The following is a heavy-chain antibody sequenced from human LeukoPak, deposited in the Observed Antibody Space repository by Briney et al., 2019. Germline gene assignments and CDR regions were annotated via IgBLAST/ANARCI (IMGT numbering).Heavy chain of an antibody. CDR1: GYTFTSYG. V-gene: IGHV1-8*03. J-gene: IGHJ6*03. CDR2: ISAYNGNT. D-gene: IGHD6-13*01. Sequence: ASVMVSCKASGYTFTSYGISWVRQAPGQGLEWMGWISAYNGNTGYAQKFQGRVTITRNTSISTAYMELSSLRSEDTAVYYCARARSSWYETEQYYYYYMDVWGKGTTVTVSS. CDR3: ARARSSWYETEQYYYYYMDV.